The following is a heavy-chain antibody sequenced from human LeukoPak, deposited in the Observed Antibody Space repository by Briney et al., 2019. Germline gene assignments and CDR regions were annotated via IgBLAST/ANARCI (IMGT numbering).Heavy chain of an antibody. D-gene: IGHD3-10*01. Sequence: GGSLRLSCAASGFTFGSYDMSWVRQPPGKGLEWVSAISGSGGGGRTYHADSVKGRFTISRDNSKSTLYLQMNSLRAEDTAIYFCAKALTGSFDYWGRGALVTVSS. CDR1: GFTFGSYD. J-gene: IGHJ4*02. V-gene: IGHV3-23*01. CDR3: AKALTGSFDY. CDR2: ISGSGGGGRT.